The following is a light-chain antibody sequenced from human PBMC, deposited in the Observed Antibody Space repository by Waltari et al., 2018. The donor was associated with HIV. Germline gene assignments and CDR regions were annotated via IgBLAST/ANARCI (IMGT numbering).Light chain of an antibody. V-gene: IGLV1-40*01. CDR2: QNI. J-gene: IGLJ2*01. Sequence: HSLLTQPPSVSGAPRQRVTISCTGSSSNIGAGSDVHWYQKYPGTAPKLLIFQNINRPSGVPDRFSGSKSVTSASLVITGLQAEDEADYYCQSYDRRLMWVFGGGTSLTV. CDR1: SSNIGAGSD. CDR3: QSYDRRLMWV.